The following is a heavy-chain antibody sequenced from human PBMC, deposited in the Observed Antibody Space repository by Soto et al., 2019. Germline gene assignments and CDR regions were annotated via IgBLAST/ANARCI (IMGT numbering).Heavy chain of an antibody. CDR2: ISWNGNFT. CDR1: GYSFEDYS. D-gene: IGHD2-15*01. CDR3: VGGSWFD. J-gene: IGHJ4*02. V-gene: IGHV3-9*01. Sequence: EVQLVESGGDMVQPGRSLKLSCVGSGYSFEDYSMHWVRQAPGKGLEWVSGISWNGNFTGYADSMKGRFTISRDNAKNSLFLQMRSLSLEDTAIYYCVGGSWFDWGQGTLVTVSS.